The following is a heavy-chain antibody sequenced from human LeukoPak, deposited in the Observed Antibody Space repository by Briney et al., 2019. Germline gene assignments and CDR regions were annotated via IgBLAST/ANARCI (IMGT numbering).Heavy chain of an antibody. CDR2: IYTSGST. Sequence: SETLSRTCTVTGGSISSYYWSWIRQPAGKGLEWIGRIYTSGSTNYNPSLKSRVTMSVDTSKNQFSLKLSSVTAADTAVYYCASTIVVVPAAPWDAFDIWGQGTMVTVSS. CDR1: GGSISSYY. J-gene: IGHJ3*02. CDR3: ASTIVVVPAAPWDAFDI. V-gene: IGHV4-4*07. D-gene: IGHD2-2*01.